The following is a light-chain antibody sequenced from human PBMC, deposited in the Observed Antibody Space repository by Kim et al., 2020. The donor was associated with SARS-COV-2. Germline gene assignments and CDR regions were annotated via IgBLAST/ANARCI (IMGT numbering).Light chain of an antibody. V-gene: IGKV1-27*01. CDR2: AAS. J-gene: IGKJ1*01. CDR1: QGISNC. CDR3: QKYNSAPRT. Sequence: ASVGDRVTITCRASQGISNCLAWYQQKPGKIPTLLIYAASTLQSGVPPRFSGSGSGTDFTLTIASLQPEDVATYYCQKYNSAPRTFGQGTKVDIK.